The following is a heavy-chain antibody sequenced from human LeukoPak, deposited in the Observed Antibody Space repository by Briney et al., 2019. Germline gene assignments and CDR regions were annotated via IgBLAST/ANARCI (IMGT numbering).Heavy chain of an antibody. Sequence: SEALSLTCAVYGGSFSGYYWSWIRQPPGKGLEWSGEINHSGSTNYNPSLKSRVTISVDTSKNQFSLKLSSVTAADTAVYYCARAGDDSSGYYYFDYWGQGTLVTVSS. J-gene: IGHJ4*02. V-gene: IGHV4-34*01. CDR1: GGSFSGYY. CDR3: ARAGDDSSGYYYFDY. CDR2: INHSGST. D-gene: IGHD3-22*01.